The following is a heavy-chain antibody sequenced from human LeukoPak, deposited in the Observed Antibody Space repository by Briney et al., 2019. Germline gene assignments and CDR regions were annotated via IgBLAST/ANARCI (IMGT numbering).Heavy chain of an antibody. CDR2: IIPIFGTA. CDR1: GYTFTSYG. CDR3: ARDKGGSYSSLDY. D-gene: IGHD1-26*01. J-gene: IGHJ4*02. V-gene: IGHV1-69*06. Sequence: SVKVSCKASGYTFTSYGISWVRQAPGQGLEWMGGIIPIFGTANYAQKFQGRVTITADKSTSTAYMELSSLRSEDTAVYYCARDKGGSYSSLDYWGQGTLVTVSS.